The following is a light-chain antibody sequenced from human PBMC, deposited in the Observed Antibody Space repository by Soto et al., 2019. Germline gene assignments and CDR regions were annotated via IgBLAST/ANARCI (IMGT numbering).Light chain of an antibody. J-gene: IGLJ2*01. CDR3: QSYDSSLSGVV. CDR2: GNS. CDR1: SSNIGAGYD. Sequence: QSVLKQPPSVCGAPGQRVTISCTGSSSNIGAGYDVHWYQQLPGTAPKLLIYGNSNRPSGVPDRFSGSKSGTSASLDITGLQAEDEADYYCQSYDSSLSGVVFGGGTKLTVL. V-gene: IGLV1-40*01.